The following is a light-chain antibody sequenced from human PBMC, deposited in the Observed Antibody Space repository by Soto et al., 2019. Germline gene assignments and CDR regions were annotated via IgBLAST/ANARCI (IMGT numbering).Light chain of an antibody. CDR1: TCNIGSNI. CDR2: ADN. J-gene: IGLJ2*01. V-gene: IGLV1-51*02. Sequence: QSVLTQPPSVSAAPGQTVTISCSGGTCNIGSNILSWYQQLPRTAPKLLIIADNKQPPAIPDRYSVSNSGTSATLGITALQPRDEADYYCASWDTSLNSGVFGGGTKLTVL. CDR3: ASWDTSLNSGV.